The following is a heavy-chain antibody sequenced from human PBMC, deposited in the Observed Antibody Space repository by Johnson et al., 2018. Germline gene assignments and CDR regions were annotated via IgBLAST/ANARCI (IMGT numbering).Heavy chain of an antibody. J-gene: IGHJ6*02. CDR3: ARDMEYRLPYSYYGMDV. CDR2: INSDGYRT. Sequence: VQLVQSGGGLVKXGGSXRLXCAASGFTLSSYWMHWVRQVPGKGLGWVSRINSDGYRTNYADSVKGRFTISRDNAKNTLYLQMNSLRADDTAVLYCARDMEYRLPYSYYGMDVWGQGTTVTVSS. CDR1: GFTLSSYW. D-gene: IGHD2/OR15-2a*01. V-gene: IGHV3-74*01.